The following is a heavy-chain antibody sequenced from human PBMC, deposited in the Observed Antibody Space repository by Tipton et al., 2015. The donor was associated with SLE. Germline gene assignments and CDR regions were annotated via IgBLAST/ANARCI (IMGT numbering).Heavy chain of an antibody. Sequence: TLSLTCTVSGDSVSSTNYYWAWIRQPPGKGLEWVGTIFNTGTTYYNSSLKSRVAISADMSKNQFSLQLNSVTPEDTAVYYCARVWGTGSRGVDYWGQGTLVAVSS. D-gene: IGHD2-2*01. V-gene: IGHV4-39*07. CDR3: ARVWGTGSRGVDY. CDR2: IFNTGTT. CDR1: GDSVSSTNYY. J-gene: IGHJ4*02.